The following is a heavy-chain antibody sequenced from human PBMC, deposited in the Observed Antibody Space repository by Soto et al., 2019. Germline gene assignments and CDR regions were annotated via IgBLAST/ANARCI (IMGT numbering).Heavy chain of an antibody. Sequence: GSLRLSCAASGFTFSSYGMHWVRQAPGKGLEWVAVIWYDGSNKYYADSVKGRFTISRDNSKNTLYLQMNSLRAEDTAVYYCATSYYYDSHDAFDIWGQGTMVTVSS. D-gene: IGHD3-22*01. CDR2: IWYDGSNK. CDR1: GFTFSSYG. CDR3: ATSYYYDSHDAFDI. J-gene: IGHJ3*02. V-gene: IGHV3-33*01.